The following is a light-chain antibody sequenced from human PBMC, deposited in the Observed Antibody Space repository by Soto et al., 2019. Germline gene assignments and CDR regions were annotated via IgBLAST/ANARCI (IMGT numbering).Light chain of an antibody. CDR2: DAS. Sequence: EIVLTQSPATLSLSPGERATLSCRASQSVSSYLAWYQQKPGQAPRLLIYDASNSATGIPARFSGSGSGTDFTLTISSLEPEDSEVYYCQQRSNWPPTFGQGTKLESK. V-gene: IGKV3-11*01. CDR3: QQRSNWPPT. CDR1: QSVSSY. J-gene: IGKJ2*01.